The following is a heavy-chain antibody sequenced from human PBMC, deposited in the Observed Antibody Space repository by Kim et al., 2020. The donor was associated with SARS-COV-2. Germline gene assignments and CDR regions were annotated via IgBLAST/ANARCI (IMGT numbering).Heavy chain of an antibody. Sequence: IGYADSVKGRFTLSRDNAKNSLYLQMNSLRAEDTALYYCAKDNLVGAVDYWGQGTLVTVSS. V-gene: IGHV3-9*01. D-gene: IGHD1-26*01. J-gene: IGHJ4*02. CDR2: I. CDR3: AKDNLVGAVDY.